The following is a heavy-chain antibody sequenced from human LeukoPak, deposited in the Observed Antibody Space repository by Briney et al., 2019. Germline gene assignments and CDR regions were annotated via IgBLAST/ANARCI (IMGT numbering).Heavy chain of an antibody. D-gene: IGHD6-13*01. V-gene: IGHV2-70*11. CDR2: IDWDDDK. Sequence: SGPALVKPTQTLTLTCTFFGFSLSTRGMWVSWIRQPPGKALEWLARIDWDDDKYYSTSLKTRLTISKDTSKNQVVLTMTNMDPVDTATYYCARIVWGQQLVPPLYYYYGMDVWGQGTTVTVSS. J-gene: IGHJ6*02. CDR1: GFSLSTRGMW. CDR3: ARIVWGQQLVPPLYYYYGMDV.